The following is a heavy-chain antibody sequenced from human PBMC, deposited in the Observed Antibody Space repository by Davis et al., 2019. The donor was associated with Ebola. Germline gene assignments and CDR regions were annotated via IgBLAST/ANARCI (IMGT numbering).Heavy chain of an antibody. J-gene: IGHJ4*02. CDR2: IWYDGSNK. V-gene: IGHV3-33*08. Sequence: GESLKISCAASGFTFSSYSMNWVRQAPGKGLEWVAVIWYDGSNKYYADSVKGRFTISRDNSKNTMYLQMNSLRAEDTAVYYCARGVPAAIYEFGGFDYWGQGTLVTVSS. CDR3: ARGVPAAIYEFGGFDY. D-gene: IGHD2-2*01. CDR1: GFTFSSYS.